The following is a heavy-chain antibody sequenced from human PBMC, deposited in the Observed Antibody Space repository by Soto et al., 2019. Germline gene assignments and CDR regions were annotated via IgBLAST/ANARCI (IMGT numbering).Heavy chain of an antibody. CDR3: ARVSGSRNIVLIPAWFDP. V-gene: IGHV4-30-4*01. D-gene: IGHD2-8*01. CDR2: IYYSGST. J-gene: IGHJ5*02. CDR1: GGSISSGDYY. Sequence: QVQLQESGPGLVKPSQTLSLTCTVSGGSISSGDYYWSWIRQPPGKGLEWIGYIYYSGSTYYNRSLKSRVTISVDTSKNQFSLKLSSVTAADTAVYYCARVSGSRNIVLIPAWFDPWGQGTLVTVSS.